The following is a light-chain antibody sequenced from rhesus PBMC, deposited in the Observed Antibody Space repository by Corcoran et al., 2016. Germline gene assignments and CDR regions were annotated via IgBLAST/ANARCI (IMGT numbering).Light chain of an antibody. J-gene: IGKJ4*01. CDR1: ENVNNY. Sequence: DIQMTQSPSSLSASVGDRVTITYRASENVNNYLNWYQQKPGKAPKLLIYKASTLQSGVPSRFSGSGSGTDYTFTISSLQPEDVATYYGQHGYGTPLTFGGGTKVELK. CDR2: KAS. CDR3: QHGYGTPLT. V-gene: IGKV1-74*01.